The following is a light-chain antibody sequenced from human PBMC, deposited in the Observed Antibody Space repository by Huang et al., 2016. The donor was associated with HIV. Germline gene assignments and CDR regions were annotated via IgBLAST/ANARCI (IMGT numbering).Light chain of an antibody. CDR3: QQSSNTPLT. CDR1: QSINSY. V-gene: IGKV1-39*01. J-gene: IGKJ4*01. Sequence: DIQMTQSPSSLSASVGDRVTITCRASQSINSYLNWYQQKQGKATKVLIYAASILQSGVPPRFSRSGSVTDFTLTINSLQPEDFAIYYCQQSSNTPLTFGGGTRLEIK. CDR2: AAS.